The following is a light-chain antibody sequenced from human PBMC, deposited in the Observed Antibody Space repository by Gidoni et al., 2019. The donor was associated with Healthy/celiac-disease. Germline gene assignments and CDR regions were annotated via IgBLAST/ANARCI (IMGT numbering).Light chain of an antibody. CDR2: GAS. Sequence: EIVLTQSPGTLSLSPGERATLSCRASQSVSSSYVAWYQKKPGQAPRLLTHGASSRATGIPDRFSGSGSGTDFTLTISRLEPEDFAVYYCQQYGSSPWTFGQGTKVEIK. CDR3: QQYGSSPWT. CDR1: QSVSSSY. J-gene: IGKJ1*01. V-gene: IGKV3-20*01.